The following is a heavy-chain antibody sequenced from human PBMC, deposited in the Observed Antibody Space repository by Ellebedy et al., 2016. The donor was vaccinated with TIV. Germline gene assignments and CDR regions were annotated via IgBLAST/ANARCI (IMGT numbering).Heavy chain of an antibody. J-gene: IGHJ4*02. V-gene: IGHV3-7*01. Sequence: GGSLRLSXAASGLTFSGDWMTWVRQAPGKGLEWVANINGDGSAIQYADSVKGRFTISRDNAKNSVYLQMNSLRVDDAALYYCARTRGGEFDYWGQGTLVTVSS. CDR1: GLTFSGDW. CDR3: ARTRGGEFDY. CDR2: INGDGSAI. D-gene: IGHD3-10*01.